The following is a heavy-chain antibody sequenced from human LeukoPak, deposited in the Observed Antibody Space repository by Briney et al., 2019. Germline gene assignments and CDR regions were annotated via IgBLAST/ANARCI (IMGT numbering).Heavy chain of an antibody. V-gene: IGHV4-30-4*07. CDR2: IHYSGST. Sequence: PSETLSLTCAVSGGSISSGGYSWSWIRQPPGKGLDWIGYIHYSGSTYYNPSLKSRVSISVDTSKNQFSLKLSSVTAADTAVYYCARVLFLDAFDIWGQGTMVTVSS. D-gene: IGHD4/OR15-4a*01. CDR1: GGSISSGGYS. CDR3: ARVLFLDAFDI. J-gene: IGHJ3*02.